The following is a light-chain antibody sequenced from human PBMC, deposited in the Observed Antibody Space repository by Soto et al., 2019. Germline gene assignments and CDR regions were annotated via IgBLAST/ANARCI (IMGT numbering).Light chain of an antibody. V-gene: IGKV3-15*01. CDR1: QSVSSN. Sequence: EIVMTQSPATLSMSPGERATLSCRASQSVSSNLAWYQQKPGQAPRLLIYGASTRATGIPARFSGSGSGTEFTLTISSLQSEDFAVYYCQQYDNWPPYTFGQGTKLETK. CDR3: QQYDNWPPYT. CDR2: GAS. J-gene: IGKJ2*01.